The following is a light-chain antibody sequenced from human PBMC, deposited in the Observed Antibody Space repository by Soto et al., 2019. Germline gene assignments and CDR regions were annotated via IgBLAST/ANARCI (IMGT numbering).Light chain of an antibody. CDR1: STDVGNYNL. CDR3: CSYAGSTTYVL. V-gene: IGLV2-23*01. J-gene: IGLJ3*02. CDR2: DDT. Sequence: QAVLTQPASVSGSPGQSITISCTGTSTDVGNYNLVSWYQHHPGKAPKLMIYDDTKRPSGVSNRFSGSKSGNTASLTISGLQAEDEADYHCCSYAGSTTYVLFGGGTKVTVL.